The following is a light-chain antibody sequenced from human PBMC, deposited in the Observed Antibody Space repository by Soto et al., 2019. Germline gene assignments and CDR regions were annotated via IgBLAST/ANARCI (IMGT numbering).Light chain of an antibody. CDR1: QSVSSGY. V-gene: IGKV3-20*01. J-gene: IGKJ1*01. CDR3: QQYANSPPT. Sequence: EIVLTQSPGTLSLSPGERATLSCRASQSVSSGYLAWYQQKPGQAPRLLIYGASSRATGIPDRFSGSGSGTDFTLTISRLEPEDFAVYYCQQYANSPPTFGQGTKV. CDR2: GAS.